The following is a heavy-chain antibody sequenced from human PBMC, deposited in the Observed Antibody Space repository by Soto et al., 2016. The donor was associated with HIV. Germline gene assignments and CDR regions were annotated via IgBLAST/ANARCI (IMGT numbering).Heavy chain of an antibody. D-gene: IGHD3-22*01. CDR1: GGSFSSYV. V-gene: IGHV1-69*01. CDR2: IIPIFGTP. J-gene: IGHJ1*01. CDR3: ATNYYDSSGYYYRYLQH. Sequence: QVQLVQSGAEVKKPGSSVKVSCTTSGGSFSSYVISWVRQAPGQGLEWMGGIIPIFGTPNYAQRFQGRVTITADESTSTAYMELSSLRSEDTAVFYRATNYYDSSGYYYRYLQHWGQGTLVTVSS.